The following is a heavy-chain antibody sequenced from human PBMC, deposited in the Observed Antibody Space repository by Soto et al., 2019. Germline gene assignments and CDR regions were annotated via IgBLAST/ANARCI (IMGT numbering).Heavy chain of an antibody. Sequence: TSAEVTWKASGGTLGSCAISWVRQATGQGLEWMGGIIPIFGTANYAQKFQGRVTITADESTSTAYMELSSLRSEDTAVYYCARGRSAFDPWGQGTLVNGSS. CDR3: ARGRSAFDP. D-gene: IGHD3-3*01. V-gene: IGHV1-69*13. CDR1: GGTLGSCA. J-gene: IGHJ5*02. CDR2: IIPIFGTA.